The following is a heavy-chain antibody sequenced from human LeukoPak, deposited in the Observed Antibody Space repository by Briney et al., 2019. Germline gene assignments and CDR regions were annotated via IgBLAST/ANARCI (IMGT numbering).Heavy chain of an antibody. V-gene: IGHV5-51*01. CDR2: VYPGDSAA. D-gene: IGHD3-3*01. CDR3: ARQPGITLFGVAPTD. Sequence: PGESLKISCKGSGYSFTSYWIGWVRQMPGKGLEWMGVVYPGDSAATYSPSFQGQVTVSADKSINTAYLQWSSLKASDTAIYYCARQPGITLFGVAPTDWGQGTLVTVSS. CDR1: GYSFTSYW. J-gene: IGHJ4*02.